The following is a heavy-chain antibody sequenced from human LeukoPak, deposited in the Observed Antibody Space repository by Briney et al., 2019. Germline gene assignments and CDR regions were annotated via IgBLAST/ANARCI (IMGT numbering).Heavy chain of an antibody. CDR2: INGAGGAT. D-gene: IGHD6-6*01. Sequence: PGGSLRLSCAASGFTFSSYAMSWVRQAPGKGLEWVSVINGAGGATYYADSVKGRFAISRDNSKNTLYLQINSLRAEDTAVYYRARAPGRLVSIAARPYYFDYWGQGTLVTVSS. J-gene: IGHJ4*02. CDR3: ARAPGRLVSIAARPYYFDY. CDR1: GFTFSSYA. V-gene: IGHV3-23*01.